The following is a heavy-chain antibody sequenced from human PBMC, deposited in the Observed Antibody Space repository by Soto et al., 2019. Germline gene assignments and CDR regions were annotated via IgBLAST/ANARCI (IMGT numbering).Heavy chain of an antibody. CDR3: AKGLYCNSTSCYPYHFNS. D-gene: IGHD2-2*01. V-gene: IGHV1-8*01. CDR1: GYTFSSYD. Sequence: ASVKVSCKASGYTFSSYDINWVRQATGQGLEWMAWMNPNSGNTGYAQKFQGRVNMTRNSSISTAYMELSSLRPEDTAVYYCAKGLYCNSTSCYPYHFNSWGQGTLVTVSS. CDR2: MNPNSGNT. J-gene: IGHJ4*02.